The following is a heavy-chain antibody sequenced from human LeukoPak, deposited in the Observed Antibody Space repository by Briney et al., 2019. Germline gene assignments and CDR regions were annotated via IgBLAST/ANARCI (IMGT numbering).Heavy chain of an antibody. Sequence: GSLRLSCAASGFTFSSYEMNWVRQAPGKGLEWVSYISSSGSTIYYADSVKGRFTISRDNAKNSLYLEMNSLSADDTALYYCARDGSPEASINYFDTWGQGTPVTVSS. D-gene: IGHD5-24*01. CDR3: ARDGSPEASINYFDT. CDR1: GFTFSSYE. CDR2: ISSSGSTI. V-gene: IGHV3-48*03. J-gene: IGHJ5*02.